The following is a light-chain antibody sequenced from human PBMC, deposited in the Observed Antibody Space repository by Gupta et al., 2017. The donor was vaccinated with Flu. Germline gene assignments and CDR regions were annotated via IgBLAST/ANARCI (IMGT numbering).Light chain of an antibody. CDR1: QSIRTS. CDR2: GAS. CDR3: QHYSNWPPWT. V-gene: IGKV3-15*01. J-gene: IGKJ1*01. Sequence: IVMTQSPATLSVSPGERATLSCRASQSIRTSLAWYQQRPGQAPRLLIYGASTRATDIPARFSGSGSGTEFTLTISSLRSEDFAIYYCQHYSNWPPWTFGRETKVEIK.